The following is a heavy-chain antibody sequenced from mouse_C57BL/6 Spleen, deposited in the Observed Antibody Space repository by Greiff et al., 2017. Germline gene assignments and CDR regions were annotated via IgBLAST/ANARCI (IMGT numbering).Heavy chain of an antibody. D-gene: IGHD3-2*02. CDR3: ARSGTAQARMDY. J-gene: IGHJ4*01. V-gene: IGHV1-4*01. Sequence: LEESGAELARPGASVKMSCKASGYTFTSYTMHWVKQRPGQGLEWIGYINPSSGYTKYNQKFKDKATLTADKSSSTAYMQLSSLTSEDSAVYYCARSGTAQARMDYWGQGTSVTVSS. CDR1: GYTFTSYT. CDR2: INPSSGYT.